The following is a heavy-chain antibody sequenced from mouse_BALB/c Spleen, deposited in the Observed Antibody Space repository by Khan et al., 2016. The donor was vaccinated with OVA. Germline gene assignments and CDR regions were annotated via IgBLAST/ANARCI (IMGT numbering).Heavy chain of an antibody. CDR2: IRYDGNT. CDR1: GYSITNGYF. Sequence: EVQLQESGPGLVKPSQSLSLTCSVTGYSITNGYFWNWIRQFPGNNLEWMGYIRYDGNTNYNPSLKNRISITRDTSKNQFFLNLNSVTPEDTATYYCARGGSLGPAWFTYWGQGTLVPVSA. D-gene: IGHD6-1*01. CDR3: ARGGSLGPAWFTY. J-gene: IGHJ3*01. V-gene: IGHV3-6*02.